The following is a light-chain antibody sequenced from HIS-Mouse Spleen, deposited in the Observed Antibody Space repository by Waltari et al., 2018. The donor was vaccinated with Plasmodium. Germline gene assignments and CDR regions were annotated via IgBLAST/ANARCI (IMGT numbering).Light chain of an antibody. CDR3: QQYNNWSFT. CDR1: PSVSSN. Sequence: EIVMTQSPATLSVSPGERATLSCRASPSVSSNLAWYQQKPGQAPSLLIYGASTRATGIPARFSGSGSGTEFTLTISSLQSEDFAVYYCQQYNNWSFTFGPGTKVDIK. V-gene: IGKV3-15*01. CDR2: GAS. J-gene: IGKJ3*01.